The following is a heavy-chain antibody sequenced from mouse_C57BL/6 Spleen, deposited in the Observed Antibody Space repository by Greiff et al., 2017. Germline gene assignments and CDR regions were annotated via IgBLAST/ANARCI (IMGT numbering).Heavy chain of an antibody. CDR1: GFTFSSYT. D-gene: IGHD2-4*01. Sequence: EVQLEESGGGLVQPGGSLKLSCAASGFTFSSYTMSWVRQTPEKRLEWVATISGCGGNTYYPDSVKGRFTISRDNAKNTLYLQMSSLKSEGTALYYCAREDDDDAMEYWGQGTSVTVSS. CDR2: ISGCGGNT. V-gene: IGHV5-9*01. CDR3: AREDDDDAMEY. J-gene: IGHJ4*01.